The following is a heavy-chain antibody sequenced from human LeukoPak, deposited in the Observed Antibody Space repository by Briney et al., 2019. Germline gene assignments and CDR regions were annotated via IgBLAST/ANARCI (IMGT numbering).Heavy chain of an antibody. D-gene: IGHD2-2*01. CDR2: IKVYNGNT. Sequence: GASVKVSCKASGYTFTRYGISWVRQAPGHGLEWMGWIKVYNGNTNYAQKFEGRVTMTTDTSTTTAYMELGSLRSDDTAVYYCERSPAAPQNRNWFDPWGQGTLVTVSS. CDR3: ERSPAAPQNRNWFDP. V-gene: IGHV1-18*01. CDR1: GYTFTRYG. J-gene: IGHJ5*02.